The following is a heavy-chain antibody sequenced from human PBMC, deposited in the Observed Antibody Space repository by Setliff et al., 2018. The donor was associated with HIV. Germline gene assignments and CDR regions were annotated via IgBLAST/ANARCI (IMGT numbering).Heavy chain of an antibody. Sequence: ASVKVSCKAVGYTFSGYYLHWVRQAPGQGPEWMGWINTNTGNPTYAQGFTGRFVFSLDTSVSTAYLQISSLKAEDTAVYYCTRSVGHDILTNYYRNWFDPWGQGTLVTVSS. V-gene: IGHV7-4-1*02. CDR2: INTNTGNP. J-gene: IGHJ5*02. CDR3: TRSVGHDILTNYYRNWFDP. CDR1: GYTFSGYY. D-gene: IGHD3-9*01.